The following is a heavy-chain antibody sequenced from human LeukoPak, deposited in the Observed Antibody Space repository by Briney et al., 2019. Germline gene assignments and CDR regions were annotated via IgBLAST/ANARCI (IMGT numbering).Heavy chain of an antibody. J-gene: IGHJ4*02. CDR2: ITYDGYYK. Sequence: GGSLRLSCAASGFTFTSYGMHWVRQAPGKGLEWVALITYDGYYKYYSDSVKGRFTISSDTSKYTLYLQMNSLIANDQALYYCAIGLLPEVRASRRGYWGQGTLVTVSS. CDR1: GFTFTSYG. CDR3: AIGLLPEVRASRRGY. V-gene: IGHV3-30*03. D-gene: IGHD3-10*01.